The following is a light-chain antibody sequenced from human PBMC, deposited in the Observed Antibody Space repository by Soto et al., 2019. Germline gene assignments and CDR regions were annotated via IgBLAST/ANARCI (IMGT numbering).Light chain of an antibody. Sequence: QSVLTQPASVSGSPGQSISISCTGTSSDVGGYNYVSWYQQHPGKAPKLMIYEVSNRPSGVSNRFSGSKSGNTASLTISGLQVEDEADYYCSSYTSSNTVIFGGGTKVTVL. CDR2: EVS. CDR3: SSYTSSNTVI. V-gene: IGLV2-14*01. CDR1: SSDVGGYNY. J-gene: IGLJ2*01.